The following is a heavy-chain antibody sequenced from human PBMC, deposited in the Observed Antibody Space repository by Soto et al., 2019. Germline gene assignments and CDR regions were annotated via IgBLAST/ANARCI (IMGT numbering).Heavy chain of an antibody. CDR2: IRSKTDGGTT. CDR3: TTDLGLNYYGSGSYED. J-gene: IGHJ4*02. CDR1: GFTFSNAW. V-gene: IGHV3-15*01. D-gene: IGHD3-10*01. Sequence: EVQLVESGGGLVKPGGSLRLSCAASGFTFSNAWMSWVRQAPGKGLEWVGRIRSKTDGGTTDYAAPVKGRFTISRDDSKNTLYLQMNSLKTEDTAVYYCTTDLGLNYYGSGSYEDWGQGTLVTVSS.